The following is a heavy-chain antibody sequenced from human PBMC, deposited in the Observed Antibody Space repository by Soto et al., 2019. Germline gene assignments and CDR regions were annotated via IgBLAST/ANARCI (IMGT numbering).Heavy chain of an antibody. J-gene: IGHJ4*02. D-gene: IGHD6-13*01. CDR1: GFTISGYA. CDR3: AKEGYDNEVY. V-gene: IGHV3-23*01. Sequence: GGSLRLSCVASGFTISGYAMGWVRQAPGKGLEWVSVISGSGGSTYHADSVKGRFTISRDNSKNTLYLQMNSLRGEDTAVYYCAKEGYDNEVYWGQGTLVTVSS. CDR2: ISGSGGST.